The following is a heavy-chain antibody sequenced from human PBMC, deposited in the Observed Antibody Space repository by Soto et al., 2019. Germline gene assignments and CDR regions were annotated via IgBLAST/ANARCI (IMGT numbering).Heavy chain of an antibody. D-gene: IGHD1-7*01. CDR3: AKCITGTIGLPHYGMDV. CDR1: GFTFSSYA. Sequence: PGGSLRLSCAASGFTFSSYAMSWVRQAPGKGLEWVSAISGSGGSTYYADSVKGRFTISRDNSKNTLYLQMNSLRAEDTAVYYCAKCITGTIGLPHYGMDVWGQGTKVTVSS. J-gene: IGHJ6*02. V-gene: IGHV3-23*01. CDR2: ISGSGGST.